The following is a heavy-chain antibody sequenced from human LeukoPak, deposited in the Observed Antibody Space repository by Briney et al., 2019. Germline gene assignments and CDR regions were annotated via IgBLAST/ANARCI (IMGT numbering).Heavy chain of an antibody. CDR3: ARAIIAPRQVGDACDI. V-gene: IGHV4-4*07. D-gene: IGHD1-26*01. CDR1: GGSISSYY. Sequence: PSETLSLTCTVSGGSISSYYWSWIRQPAGKGLEWIGRIYTSGSTNYNPSLKSRVTMSVDTSKNQFSLKLSSVTAADTAVYYCARAIIAPRQVGDACDIWGQGTMVTVSS. CDR2: IYTSGST. J-gene: IGHJ3*02.